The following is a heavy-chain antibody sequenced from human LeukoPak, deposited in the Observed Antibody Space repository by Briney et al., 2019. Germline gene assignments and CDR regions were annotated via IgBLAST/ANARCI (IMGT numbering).Heavy chain of an antibody. J-gene: IGHJ6*03. CDR1: GFTFSSYE. D-gene: IGHD1-26*01. CDR2: ISSSGSTI. V-gene: IGHV3-48*03. CDR3: ARENFEWELLRLYYYYMDV. Sequence: GGSLRLSCAASGFTFSSYEMNWVRQAPGKGLEWVSYISSSGSTIYYADSVKGRFTISRDNAKNSLYLQMNSLRAEDTAVYYCARENFEWELLRLYYYYMDVWGKGTTVTISS.